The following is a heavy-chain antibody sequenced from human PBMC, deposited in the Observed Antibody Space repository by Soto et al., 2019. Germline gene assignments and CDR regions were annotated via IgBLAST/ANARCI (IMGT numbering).Heavy chain of an antibody. CDR2: ISGDNINS. CDR1: GFTFSDYG. CDR3: GREGQQLAQEKYYQFNGMDV. J-gene: IGHJ6*02. V-gene: IGHV1-18*01. D-gene: IGHD6-13*01. Sequence: ASVKVSCKASGFTFSDYGLSWVRQAPGQPLEWMGWISGDNINSKYSQKFQGRLTMTTDTSTVTASMELRSLTSDDTAVYYCGREGQQLAQEKYYQFNGMDVWGQGTTVTVSS.